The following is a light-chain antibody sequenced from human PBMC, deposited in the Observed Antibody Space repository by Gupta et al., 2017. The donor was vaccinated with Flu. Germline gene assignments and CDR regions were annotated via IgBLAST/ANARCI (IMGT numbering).Light chain of an antibody. CDR3: SAWDDSLSTWV. Sequence: QSVLTPPPSASGTPGQRVTISCSGGSSNIGFNYVYWYQQLPGAAPKLLIYRNNQRPSGVPDRFSGSKSGTSTSLAISGLRSEDEADYYCSAWDDSLSTWVFGGGTKVTVL. V-gene: IGLV1-47*01. J-gene: IGLJ3*02. CDR2: RNN. CDR1: SSNIGFNY.